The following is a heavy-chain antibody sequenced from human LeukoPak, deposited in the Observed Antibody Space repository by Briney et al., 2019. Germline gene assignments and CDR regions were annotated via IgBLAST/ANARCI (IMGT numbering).Heavy chain of an antibody. CDR1: GVSISSSSYY. V-gene: IGHV4-39*07. Sequence: SSETLSLTCTVSGVSISSSSYYWGWIRQPPGKGLECIGSIYYSGSTYYNQSLKSRVTISVDTSKNQFSLKLSSVTAADTAVYYCASVGRYCSGGSCFWYFDLWGRGTLVTVSS. J-gene: IGHJ2*01. CDR2: IYYSGST. D-gene: IGHD2-15*01. CDR3: ASVGRYCSGGSCFWYFDL.